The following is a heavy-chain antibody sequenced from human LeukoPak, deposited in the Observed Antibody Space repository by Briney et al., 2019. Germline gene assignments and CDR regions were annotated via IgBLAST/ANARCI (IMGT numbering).Heavy chain of an antibody. Sequence: GESLKISCKGSGYSFTSYWIGWVRQMPGKGLEWMGIIYPDDSDTRYSPSFQGQVTISADKSFITAYLQWSNLKASDTGMYYCTRSDSSSTDAFDIWGQGTMVTVSS. D-gene: IGHD6-13*01. J-gene: IGHJ3*02. V-gene: IGHV5-51*01. CDR2: IYPDDSDT. CDR1: GYSFTSYW. CDR3: TRSDSSSTDAFDI.